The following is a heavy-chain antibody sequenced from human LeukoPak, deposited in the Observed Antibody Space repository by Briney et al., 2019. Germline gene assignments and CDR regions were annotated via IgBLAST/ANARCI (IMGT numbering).Heavy chain of an antibody. CDR1: GFAFSTYS. CDR3: ATQTVAGGY. Sequence: GGSLRLSCAASGFAFSTYSMNWVRQSPGKGLEWLSYISSSSSTIYYADSVKGRFTISGDNAKNSLYLQMNSLRAEDTAVYYCATQTVAGGYWGQGTLVTVSS. J-gene: IGHJ4*02. V-gene: IGHV3-48*01. D-gene: IGHD1-14*01. CDR2: ISSSSSTI.